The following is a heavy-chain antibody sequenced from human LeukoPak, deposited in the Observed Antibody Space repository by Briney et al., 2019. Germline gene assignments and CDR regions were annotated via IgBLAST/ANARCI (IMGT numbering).Heavy chain of an antibody. CDR3: ARLGTMVRGVIRHYYYYMDV. V-gene: IGHV4-34*01. CDR1: GGSFSGYY. J-gene: IGHJ6*03. Sequence: SETLSLTCAVYGGSFSGYYWGWIRQPPGKGLEWIGIIYYSGSTYYNPSLKSRVTISVDTSKNQFSLKLSSVTAADTAVYYCARLGTMVRGVIRHYYYYMDVWGKGTTVTVSS. D-gene: IGHD3-10*01. CDR2: IYYSGST.